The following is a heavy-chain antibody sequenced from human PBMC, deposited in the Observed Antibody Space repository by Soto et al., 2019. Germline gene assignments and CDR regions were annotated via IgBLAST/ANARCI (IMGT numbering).Heavy chain of an antibody. CDR1: GYTFTHYY. CDR2: INPNGGST. CDR3: ARDGAPVDTAMVSAFDI. D-gene: IGHD5-18*01. V-gene: IGHV1-46*01. Sequence: ASVKVSCKASGYTFTHYYIHWVRQAPGQGLEWMGIINPNGGSTTYAQKFRAGFTMTRDTSTSTVYMELSSLRSEDSAVYYCARDGAPVDTAMVSAFDIWGQGTMVTVSS. J-gene: IGHJ3*02.